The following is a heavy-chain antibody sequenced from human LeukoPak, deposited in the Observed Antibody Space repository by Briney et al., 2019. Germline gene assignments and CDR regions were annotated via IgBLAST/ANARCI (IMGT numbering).Heavy chain of an antibody. V-gene: IGHV3-30*02. CDR1: GFTFSSYG. J-gene: IGHJ1*01. CDR2: IRYDGSNK. CDR3: AKDLGYYDSSGYPAEYFQH. Sequence: PGGSLRLSCAASGFTFSSYGMHWVRQAPGKGLEWVAFIRYDGSNKYYADSVKGRFTISRDNSKNTLYLQMNSLRAEDTAVYYCAKDLGYYDSSGYPAEYFQHWGQGTLVTVSS. D-gene: IGHD3-22*01.